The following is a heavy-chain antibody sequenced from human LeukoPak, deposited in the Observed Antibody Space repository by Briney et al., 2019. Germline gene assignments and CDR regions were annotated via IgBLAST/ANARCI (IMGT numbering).Heavy chain of an antibody. Sequence: SVKVSCKASGGTFSSDIISWVRQAPGQGLEWMGEIIPIFSTTNYAQKFQGRVTITADKSTSTAYMELSSLRSKDTAMYYCARAPNYDFWSGYYSYYYYYMDVWGKGTTVTVSS. CDR1: GGTFSSDI. D-gene: IGHD3-3*01. V-gene: IGHV1-69*06. CDR3: ARAPNYDFWSGYYSYYYYYMDV. J-gene: IGHJ6*03. CDR2: IIPIFSTT.